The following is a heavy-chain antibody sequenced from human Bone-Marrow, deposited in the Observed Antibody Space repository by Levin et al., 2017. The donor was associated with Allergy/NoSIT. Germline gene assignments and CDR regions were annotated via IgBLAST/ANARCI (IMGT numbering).Heavy chain of an antibody. CDR2: VQPSGGDT. V-gene: IGHV1-2*02. CDR1: GYPFTGHY. D-gene: IGHD6-13*01. J-gene: IGHJ4*02. Sequence: ASVKVSCKASGYPFTGHYLHWVRQAPGQGLEWMGWVQPSGGDTKYAQKFQDRVTTTTDKSISTAYMELSRLRSDDTAVYYCARDWYGSDYWGQGTLVTVSS. CDR3: ARDWYGSDY.